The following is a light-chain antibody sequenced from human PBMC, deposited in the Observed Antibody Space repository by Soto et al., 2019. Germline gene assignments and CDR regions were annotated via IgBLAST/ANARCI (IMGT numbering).Light chain of an antibody. V-gene: IGLV2-23*02. Sequence: QSALTQPASVSGSPGQSITISCTGTSSDVGSYNLVSWYHQHPGKAPKLMIYGVNKRPSGVSNRFSGSKSGNTASLTISGLQAEDDAYYYGCSHAVISTLSVLGT. CDR1: SSDVGSYNL. CDR3: CSHAVISTLSV. CDR2: GVN. J-gene: IGLJ1*01.